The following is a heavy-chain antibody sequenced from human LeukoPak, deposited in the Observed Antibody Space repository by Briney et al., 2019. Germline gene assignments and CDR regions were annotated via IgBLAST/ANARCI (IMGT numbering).Heavy chain of an antibody. V-gene: IGHV4-39*07. CDR1: GGSISSGTYY. J-gene: IGHJ3*02. Sequence: SETLSLTCSVSGGSISSGTYYWAWIRQPPGKGLEWIGCINYSGSTYYKLSLKSRVIISVDTSNNRFSLKMSSVTAADSAVHFCARELPADGFDIWGQGTTVTVSS. CDR3: ARELPADGFDI. CDR2: INYSGST. D-gene: IGHD1-14*01.